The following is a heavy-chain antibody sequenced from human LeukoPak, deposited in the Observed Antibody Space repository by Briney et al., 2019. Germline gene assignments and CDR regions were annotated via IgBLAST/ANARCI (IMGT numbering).Heavy chain of an antibody. J-gene: IGHJ6*03. D-gene: IGHD1-26*01. CDR2: MNPNSGNT. CDR3: ARGGARYYYYYYMDV. V-gene: IGHV1-8*03. CDR1: GYTFTSYD. Sequence: ASVKLSCKASGYTFTSYDINWVRQPTGQGLEWMGWMNPNSGNTGYAQKFQGRVSITRKTSISTAYMQLSSLRSENTAVYYCARGGARYYYYYYMDVWGKGTTVTVSS.